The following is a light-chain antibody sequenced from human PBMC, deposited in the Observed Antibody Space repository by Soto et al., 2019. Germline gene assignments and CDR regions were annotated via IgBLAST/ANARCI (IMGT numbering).Light chain of an antibody. CDR3: QQYNNWPRT. CDR1: QSVSSN. V-gene: IGKV3-15*01. CDR2: DAS. Sequence: EMVMTQFPATLSVSPGERGTLSCRASQSVSSNLAWYQQKPGQAPRLLIYDASTRATGIPVRFSGSGSGTDFTLTISSLQSEDFAVYYCQQYNNWPRTFGPGTKVEIK. J-gene: IGKJ1*01.